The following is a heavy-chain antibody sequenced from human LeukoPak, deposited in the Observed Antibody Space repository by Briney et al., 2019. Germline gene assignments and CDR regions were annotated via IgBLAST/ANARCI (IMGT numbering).Heavy chain of an antibody. Sequence: SETLSLSCTVSGGSISSSSYYWGWIRQPPGKGLEWIGSIYYSGSTYYNPSLKSRVTISVDTSKNQFSLKLSSVTAADTTVYSCARQGGLWSGYIDYWGQGALVTVSS. CDR1: GGSISSSSYY. CDR3: ARQGGLWSGYIDY. V-gene: IGHV4-39*01. J-gene: IGHJ4*02. CDR2: IYYSGST. D-gene: IGHD3-3*01.